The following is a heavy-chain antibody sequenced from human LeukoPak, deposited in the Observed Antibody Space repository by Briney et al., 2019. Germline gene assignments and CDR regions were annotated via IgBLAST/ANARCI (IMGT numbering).Heavy chain of an antibody. D-gene: IGHD2-15*01. J-gene: IGHJ5*02. CDR3: ARVSVVVVVAATRWFDP. CDR2: ISQSGST. Sequence: PSETLSLTCAVYGGSFSGYYWSWIRQPPGKGLEWIGEISQSGSTNYNPSLKSRVTISVDTSKNQFSLKLSSVTAADTAVYYCARVSVVVVVAATRWFDPWGQGTLVTVSS. V-gene: IGHV4-34*01. CDR1: GGSFSGYY.